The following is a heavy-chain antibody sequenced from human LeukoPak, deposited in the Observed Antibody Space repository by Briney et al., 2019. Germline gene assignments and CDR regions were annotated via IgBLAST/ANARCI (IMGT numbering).Heavy chain of an antibody. D-gene: IGHD7-27*01. CDR2: ISGSGGST. Sequence: GGSLRLSCVASGFTFSGYTMTWVRQAPGKGLEWVSAISGSGGSTYYADSVKGRFTISRDNSKNTLYLQMNSLRAEDTAVYYCAKGPRWGLSYFDYWGQGTLVTVSS. CDR3: AKGPRWGLSYFDY. J-gene: IGHJ4*02. CDR1: GFTFSGYT. V-gene: IGHV3-23*01.